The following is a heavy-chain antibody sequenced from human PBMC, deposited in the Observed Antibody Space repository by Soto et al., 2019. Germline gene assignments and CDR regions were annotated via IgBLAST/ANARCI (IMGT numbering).Heavy chain of an antibody. J-gene: IGHJ6*02. D-gene: IGHD3-10*01. V-gene: IGHV1-18*04. CDR2: ISAYNGNT. CDR3: ASFWGSGSYTEPYYYYYGMDV. CDR1: GYTFTSYG. Sequence: ASVKVSCKASGYTFTSYGISWVRQAPGQGLEWMGWISAYNGNTNYAQKLQGRVTMTTDTSTSTAYMELRSLRSDDTAVYYCASFWGSGSYTEPYYYYYGMDVWGQGTTVTV.